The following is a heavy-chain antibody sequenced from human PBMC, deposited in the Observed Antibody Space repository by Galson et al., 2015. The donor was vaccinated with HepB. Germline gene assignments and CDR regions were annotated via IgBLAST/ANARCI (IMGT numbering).Heavy chain of an antibody. V-gene: IGHV1-46*01. D-gene: IGHD3-16*01. CDR1: GYTFTSYY. CDR2: INPSGGST. J-gene: IGHJ3*02. Sequence: SVKVSCKASGYTFTSYYMHWVRQAPGQGLEWMGIINPSGGSTSYAQKFQGRVTMTRDTSTSTVYMELSSLRSEDTAVYNCAREGGSYARAFDIWGQGTMVTVSS. CDR3: AREGGSYARAFDI.